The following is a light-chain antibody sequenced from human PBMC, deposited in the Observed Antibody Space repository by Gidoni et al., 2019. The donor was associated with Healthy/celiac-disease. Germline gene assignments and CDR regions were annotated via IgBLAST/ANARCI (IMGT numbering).Light chain of an antibody. CDR3: QQDYSTPYT. CDR1: QSVLYSSNNKNY. J-gene: IGKJ2*01. CDR2: WAS. Sequence: DIVMTQSPDSLAVSLGERATINCKSSQSVLYSSNNKNYLAWYQQKPGQPPKLLIYWASTRESGVPDLFSGSWSGTDFTLTISSLQAEDVAVYYCQQDYSTPYTFGQGTKLEIK. V-gene: IGKV4-1*01.